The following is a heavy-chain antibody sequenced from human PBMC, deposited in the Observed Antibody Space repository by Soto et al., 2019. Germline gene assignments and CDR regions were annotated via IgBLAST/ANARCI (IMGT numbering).Heavy chain of an antibody. Sequence: EVQLVESGGGLVQPGGSLRLSCAASGFTFSSYDMHWVRQATGKGLEWVSAIGTAGDTYYPGSVKGRFTISRENAKNSLYLQMNSLGAGDTAVYYCARGGYSYGSGGMDVWGQGTTVTVSS. D-gene: IGHD5-18*01. CDR1: GFTFSSYD. CDR2: IGTAGDT. J-gene: IGHJ6*02. V-gene: IGHV3-13*04. CDR3: ARGGYSYGSGGMDV.